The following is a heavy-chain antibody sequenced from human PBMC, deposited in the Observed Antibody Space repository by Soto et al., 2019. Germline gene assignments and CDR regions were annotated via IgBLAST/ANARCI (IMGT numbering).Heavy chain of an antibody. V-gene: IGHV3-30-3*01. CDR2: ISYDGSNK. D-gene: IGHD3-9*01. CDR3: ARELVLRYFDWSPSYSWFDP. CDR1: GFTFSNYA. Sequence: QVQLVESGGGVVQPGRSLRLSCAASGFTFSNYAMHWVRQAPGKGLEWVAAISYDGSNKYYAESVKGRFTISRDNSKNTLYLQMNSLRTEDTALYYCARELVLRYFDWSPSYSWFDPWGQGTLVTVSS. J-gene: IGHJ5*02.